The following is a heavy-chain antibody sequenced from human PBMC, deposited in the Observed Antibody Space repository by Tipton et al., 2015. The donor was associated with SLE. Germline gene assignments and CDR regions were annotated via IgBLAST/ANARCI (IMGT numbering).Heavy chain of an antibody. CDR3: ARHYPHYYDSSEGAFDI. J-gene: IGHJ3*02. D-gene: IGHD3-22*01. CDR1: GGSISSYY. Sequence: LTCTVSGGSISSYYWSWIRQHPGKGLEWIGYIYYSGSTYYNPSLKSRVTISVDTSKNQFSLKLSSVTAADTAVYYCARHYPHYYDSSEGAFDIWGQGTMVTVSS. V-gene: IGHV4-31*03. CDR2: IYYSGST.